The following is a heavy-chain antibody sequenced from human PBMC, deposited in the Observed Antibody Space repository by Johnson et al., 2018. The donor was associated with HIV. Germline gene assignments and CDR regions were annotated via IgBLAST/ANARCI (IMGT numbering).Heavy chain of an antibody. CDR2: IKADGTEK. CDR1: GFIFGSCW. CDR3: VRQYELYGYAFDL. J-gene: IGHJ3*01. Sequence: EVQLVESGGGLVEPGGSLRLSCIASGFIFGSCWMTWVRQAPGERLEWVANIKADGTEKYYVDSVKGRFTVSRDNAKNSLYLQMNDLRAEDTAVYYCVRQYELYGYAFDLWGQGTVVTVSS. D-gene: IGHD5-18*01. V-gene: IGHV3-7*05.